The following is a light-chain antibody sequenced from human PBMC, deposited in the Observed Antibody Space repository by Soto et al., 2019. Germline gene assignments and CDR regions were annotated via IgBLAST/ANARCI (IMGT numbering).Light chain of an antibody. CDR1: QSVSSIY. CDR2: GTS. V-gene: IGKV3-20*01. Sequence: ETVVTQSRCTLSLSPGARATLPCRASQSVSSIYLAWYQQKNGQAPRLXIYGTSKRAAGIPDRFSGSGYGTDFNLTISRLEPGDFAVYYCQQYGGSLWTFGQGTKVDIK. CDR3: QQYGGSLWT. J-gene: IGKJ1*01.